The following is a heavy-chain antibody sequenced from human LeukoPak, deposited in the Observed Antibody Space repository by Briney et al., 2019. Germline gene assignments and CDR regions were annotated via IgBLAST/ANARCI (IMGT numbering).Heavy chain of an antibody. CDR3: ARQPRILLYGGVSCGYFDY. V-gene: IGHV4-39*01. Sequence: SETLSLTCTVSGGSISSSSYYWGWIRQPPGKGLEWIGSIYYSGSTYYNPSLKSRVTISVDTSKNQFSLKLSSVTAADTAVYYCARQPRILLYGGVSCGYFDYWGQGTLVTVSS. D-gene: IGHD3-10*01. CDR2: IYYSGST. CDR1: GGSISSSSYY. J-gene: IGHJ4*02.